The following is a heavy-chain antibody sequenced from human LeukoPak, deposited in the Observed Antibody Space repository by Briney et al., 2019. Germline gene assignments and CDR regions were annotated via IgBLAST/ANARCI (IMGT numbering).Heavy chain of an antibody. J-gene: IGHJ4*02. V-gene: IGHV3-21*01. CDR2: ISSTSSYI. D-gene: IGHD3-22*01. CDR3: ARELMGLTMIVVVNPIDY. CDR1: GFTFSSYS. Sequence: GGSLRLSCAASGFTFSSYSMNWVRQAPGKGLEWVSSISSTSSYIYYADSVKGRFTISRDNTKNSLFLQMNSLRAEDTAVYYCARELMGLTMIVVVNPIDYWGQGTLVTVSS.